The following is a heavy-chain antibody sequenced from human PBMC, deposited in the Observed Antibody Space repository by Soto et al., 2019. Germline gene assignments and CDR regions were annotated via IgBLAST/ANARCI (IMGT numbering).Heavy chain of an antibody. J-gene: IGHJ4*02. CDR3: ARAREGSSGYYLDY. D-gene: IGHD3-22*01. Sequence: QVQLQESGPGLVKPSQTLSLTCTVSGGSISSGGYYWSWIRQHPGKGLEWIGYIYYSGSTYYNPSLKSRITTSVDTSKNQFSLKLSSVTAADTAVYYCARAREGSSGYYLDYWGQGTLVTVSS. CDR1: GGSISSGGYY. CDR2: IYYSGST. V-gene: IGHV4-31*03.